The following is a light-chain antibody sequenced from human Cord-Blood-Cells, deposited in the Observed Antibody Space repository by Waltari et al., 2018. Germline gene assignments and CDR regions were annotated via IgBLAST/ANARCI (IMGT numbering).Light chain of an antibody. J-gene: IGLJ1*01. V-gene: IGLV2-11*01. CDR2: DVS. CDR3: CSYAGSYTYV. Sequence: QSALTRPRSVSGSPGHSVTISCTGTSSDVGGYNYVSWYQQHPGKAPKLMIYDVSKRPSGVPDRFSGSKSGNTASLTISGLQAEDEADYYCCSYAGSYTYVFGTGTKVTVL. CDR1: SSDVGGYNY.